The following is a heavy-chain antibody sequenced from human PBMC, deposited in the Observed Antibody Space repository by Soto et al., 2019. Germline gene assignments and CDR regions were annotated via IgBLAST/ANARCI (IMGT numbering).Heavy chain of an antibody. CDR2: INAGNGNT. D-gene: IGHD6-13*01. V-gene: IGHV1-3*01. CDR3: ARVPPQQLVRHNWFDP. J-gene: IGHJ5*02. CDR1: GYTFTSYG. Sequence: ASVKVSCKASGYTFTSYGISWVRQAPGQGLEWMGWINAGNGNTKYSQKFQGRVTITRDTSASTAYMELSSLRSEDTAVYYCARVPPQQLVRHNWFDPWGQGTLVTVSS.